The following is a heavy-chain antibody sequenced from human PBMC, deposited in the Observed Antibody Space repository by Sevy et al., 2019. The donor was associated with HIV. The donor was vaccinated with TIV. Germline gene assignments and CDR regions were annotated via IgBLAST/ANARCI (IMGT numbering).Heavy chain of an antibody. V-gene: IGHV3-23*01. CDR1: GFPFSKYA. D-gene: IGHD1-26*01. CDR3: AKDGGRVGTTYYYYGMDV. Sequence: GGSLRLSCAASGFPFSKYAMTWVRQAPGEGLEWVSIISGSDGTTYYADSVKGRFTISRDNSKNTLYLQMNSLRAEDTAIYYCAKDGGRVGTTYYYYGMDVWGQGTTVTVSS. J-gene: IGHJ6*02. CDR2: ISGSDGTT.